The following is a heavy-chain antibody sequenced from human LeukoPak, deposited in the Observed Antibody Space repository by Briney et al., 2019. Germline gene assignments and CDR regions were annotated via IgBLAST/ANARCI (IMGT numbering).Heavy chain of an antibody. CDR2: IKQDGSEK. J-gene: IGHJ1*01. CDR1: GFTFSSYW. Sequence: GESLRLSCAASGFTFSSYWMSWVRQAPGKGLEWVANIKQDGSEKYYVDSVKGRFTISRDNAKNSLYLQMNSLRAEDTAVYYCAREVAVAVPVYWGQGTLVTVSS. CDR3: AREVAVAVPVY. D-gene: IGHD6-19*01. V-gene: IGHV3-7*01.